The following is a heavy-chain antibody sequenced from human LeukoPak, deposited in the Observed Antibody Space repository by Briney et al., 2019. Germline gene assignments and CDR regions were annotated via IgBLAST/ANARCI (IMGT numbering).Heavy chain of an antibody. D-gene: IGHD6-19*01. CDR2: ISSSGTTI. Sequence: GGSLRLSCAASGFTFSDFYMSWLRQAPGKGLEWVSYISSSGTTISFADSVKGRFTISRDNAKNSLYLQMNSLRAEDTAVYYCARDMSPGIAVAGGRNYWGQGTLVTVSS. V-gene: IGHV3-11*04. CDR1: GFTFSDFY. CDR3: ARDMSPGIAVAGGRNY. J-gene: IGHJ4*02.